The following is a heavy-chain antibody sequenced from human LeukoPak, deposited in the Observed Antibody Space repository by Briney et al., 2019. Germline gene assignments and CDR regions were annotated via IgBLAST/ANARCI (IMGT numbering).Heavy chain of an antibody. CDR1: GFTFSTYA. Sequence: GGSLRLSCGAPGFTFSTYAMHWVRQAPGKGLECVSVISYDGTKKDYADSVKGRFTISRDNSNDTLYLQMNSLRPEDTALYYCARVNTIFGVDIVSLGAEFEFWGQGTLVTVSS. D-gene: IGHD3-3*02. CDR3: ARVNTIFGVDIVSLGAEFEF. CDR2: ISYDGTKK. J-gene: IGHJ4*02. V-gene: IGHV3-30*03.